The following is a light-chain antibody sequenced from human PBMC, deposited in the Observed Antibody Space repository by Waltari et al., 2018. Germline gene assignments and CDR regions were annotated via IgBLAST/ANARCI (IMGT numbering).Light chain of an antibody. V-gene: IGKV3-15*01. J-gene: IGKJ2*01. CDR3: QQYSNWYT. CDR1: QSVSST. Sequence: EILMTQSPATLSVSPGERATLSCRASQSVSSTLAWYLQKPGQAPRLLIYDASTRATGIPARFSGSGSGTEFTLTISSLQSEDFAVYYCQQYSNWYTFGQGTKLEIK. CDR2: DAS.